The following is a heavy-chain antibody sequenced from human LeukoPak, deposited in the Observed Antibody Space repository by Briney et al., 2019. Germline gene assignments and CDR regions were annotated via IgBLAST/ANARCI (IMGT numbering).Heavy chain of an antibody. CDR3: TRDHSSSSGLDF. V-gene: IGHV3-30*02. CDR2: IRYDGSEQ. CDR1: GFTFSNYG. Sequence: GGSLRLSCTVSGFTFSNYGMHWVRQAPGKGLDWVAFIRYDGSEQYYADSVKGRFTISRDSAKNSLYLQMNNLRAEDTAVYYCTRDHSSSSGLDFWGQGTLVTVSS. J-gene: IGHJ4*02. D-gene: IGHD3-22*01.